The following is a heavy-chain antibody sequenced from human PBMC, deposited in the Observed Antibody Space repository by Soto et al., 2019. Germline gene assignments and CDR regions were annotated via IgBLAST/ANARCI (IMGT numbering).Heavy chain of an antibody. Sequence: QLQLQESGSGLVKPSQTLSLTCAVSGGSISSGGYTWSWIRQPPGKGLEWIGYIYHSGSTYYNPSLKSRVTISVYRSKNQFSLKLSSVTAADTAVYYCARLEIGNYWYFDLWGRGTLVTVSS. J-gene: IGHJ2*01. CDR3: ARLEIGNYWYFDL. CDR1: GGSISSGGYT. CDR2: IYHSGST. D-gene: IGHD3-22*01. V-gene: IGHV4-30-2*01.